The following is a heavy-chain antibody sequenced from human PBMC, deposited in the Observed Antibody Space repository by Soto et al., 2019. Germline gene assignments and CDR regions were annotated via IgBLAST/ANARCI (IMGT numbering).Heavy chain of an antibody. Sequence: GGSLRLSCAASGFTFSSYSMNWVRQAPGKGLEWVSSISSSSSYIYYADSVKGRFTISRDNAKNSLYLQMNSLRAEDTAVYYCARVFYDFWSGYLWREDYYYYGMDVWGQGTTVTVSS. CDR3: ARVFYDFWSGYLWREDYYYYGMDV. CDR2: ISSSSSYI. V-gene: IGHV3-21*01. D-gene: IGHD3-3*01. CDR1: GFTFSSYS. J-gene: IGHJ6*02.